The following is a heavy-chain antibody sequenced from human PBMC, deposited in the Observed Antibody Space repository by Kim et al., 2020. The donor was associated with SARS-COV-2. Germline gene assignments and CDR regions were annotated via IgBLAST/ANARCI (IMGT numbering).Heavy chain of an antibody. CDR3: TVPGYSYGYAIDY. V-gene: IGHV3-23*01. D-gene: IGHD5-18*01. Sequence: YADSVKGRFTISRDNSKSTLYLQVNSLRAEDTAVYYCTVPGYSYGYAIDYWGQGTLVTVSS. J-gene: IGHJ4*02.